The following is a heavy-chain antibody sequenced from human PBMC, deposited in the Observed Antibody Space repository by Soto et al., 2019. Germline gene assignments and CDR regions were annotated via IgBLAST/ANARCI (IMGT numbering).Heavy chain of an antibody. J-gene: IGHJ4*02. CDR3: ARGRATVSTDY. CDR1: GYTFTSYY. V-gene: IGHV1-46*01. CDR2: INPSGRST. D-gene: IGHD4-17*01. Sequence: QVQLVQSGAEVKKPGASVKVSCKASGYTFTSYYMHWVRQAPGQGLECMGIINPSGRSTSYAQKFQGRSTMTRDTSTSTVYMELISLRFEDTAVYYCARGRATVSTDYWGQGGLVTVSS.